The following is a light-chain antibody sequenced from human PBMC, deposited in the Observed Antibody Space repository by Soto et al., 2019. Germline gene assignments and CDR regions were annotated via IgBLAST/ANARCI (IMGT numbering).Light chain of an antibody. Sequence: EIVLTQSPGTLSLSPGERATLSCRASHVVSSSYLAWYQQKPGQAPRLVIYTASSRATGIPDRFSGSGSGTDFSLTISRLEPEDFAVYYCQQYGTSPTWTFGQGTKVDIK. J-gene: IGKJ1*01. CDR3: QQYGTSPTWT. CDR2: TAS. V-gene: IGKV3-20*01. CDR1: HVVSSSY.